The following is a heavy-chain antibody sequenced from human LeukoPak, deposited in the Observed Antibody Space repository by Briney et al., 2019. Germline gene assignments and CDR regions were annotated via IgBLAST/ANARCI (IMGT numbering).Heavy chain of an antibody. Sequence: SETLSLTCSVSGDSISYFYWSWIRQAAGKGLEWIGRISGSGSTDYNASLKSRVTISVDTSKNQFSLKLSSVTAADTAVYYCARRLEGSFDYWGQGTLVTVSS. CDR1: GDSISYFY. D-gene: IGHD3-10*01. CDR3: ARRLEGSFDY. CDR2: ISGSGST. V-gene: IGHV4-4*07. J-gene: IGHJ4*02.